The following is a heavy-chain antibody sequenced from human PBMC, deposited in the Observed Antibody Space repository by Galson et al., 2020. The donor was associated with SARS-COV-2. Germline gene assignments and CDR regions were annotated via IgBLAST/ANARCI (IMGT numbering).Heavy chain of an antibody. Sequence: ETSETLSLTCSVSDVSMTSYYWSWIRQPPGKGLEWIGYISYSGSTNYNPSLRSRVTILVDLSKNQFSLKLSSVTAADTAVYYCARDPAPLYGDNYYYGMDVWGRGTTVTVSS. D-gene: IGHD4-17*01. CDR1: DVSMTSYY. CDR3: ARDPAPLYGDNYYYGMDV. V-gene: IGHV4-59*01. CDR2: ISYSGST. J-gene: IGHJ6*02.